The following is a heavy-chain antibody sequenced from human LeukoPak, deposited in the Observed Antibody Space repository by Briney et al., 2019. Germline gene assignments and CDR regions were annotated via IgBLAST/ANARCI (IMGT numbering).Heavy chain of an antibody. J-gene: IGHJ6*02. Sequence: KPSETLSLTCAVYGGSFSGYYWSWIRQPPGKGLEWIGEINHSGSTNYNPSLKSRVTISVDTSKNQFSLKLSSVTAADTAVYYCARGPGAVAGTLSYYYYGMDVWGQGTMVAVSS. D-gene: IGHD6-19*01. V-gene: IGHV4-34*01. CDR1: GGSFSGYY. CDR2: INHSGST. CDR3: ARGPGAVAGTLSYYYYGMDV.